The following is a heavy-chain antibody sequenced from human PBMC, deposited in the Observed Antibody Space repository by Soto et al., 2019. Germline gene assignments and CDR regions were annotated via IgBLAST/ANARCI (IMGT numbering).Heavy chain of an antibody. CDR3: ARLMLGYCSGGSCYSAYGMDV. CDR2: IDPSDSYT. D-gene: IGHD2-15*01. CDR1: GYSFTSYW. Sequence: GESLKISCKGSGYSFTSYWISWVRQMPGKGLEWMGRIDPSDSYTNYSPSFQGHVTISADKSISTAYLQWSSLKASDTAMYYCARLMLGYCSGGSCYSAYGMDVWGQGTTVTVSS. V-gene: IGHV5-10-1*01. J-gene: IGHJ6*02.